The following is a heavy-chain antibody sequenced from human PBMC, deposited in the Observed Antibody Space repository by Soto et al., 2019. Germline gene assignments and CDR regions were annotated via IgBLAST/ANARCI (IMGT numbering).Heavy chain of an antibody. Sequence: GGSLRLSCAGSGFRFSDCNINWVRQAPGKGLEWVAYIGSSGSAIYYADSVKGRFTVSRDNAKNSLYLQMNSLRDEDTAVYYCMGAIGGSGYWGQGVLVTVSS. CDR3: MGAIGGSGY. D-gene: IGHD3-16*01. CDR1: GFRFSDCN. V-gene: IGHV3-48*02. CDR2: IGSSGSAI. J-gene: IGHJ4*02.